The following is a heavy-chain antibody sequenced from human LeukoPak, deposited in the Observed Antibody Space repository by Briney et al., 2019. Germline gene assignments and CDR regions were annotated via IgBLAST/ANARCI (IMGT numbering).Heavy chain of an antibody. J-gene: IGHJ3*02. CDR3: ASMDYYGSGSCYNGPGAFDI. Sequence: SETLSLTCTVSGGSISSSSYYWGWIRQPPGKGLEWIGSIYYSGSTYYNPSLKSRVTISVDTSKNQFSLKLSSVTAADTAVYYCASMDYYGSGSCYNGPGAFDIWGQGTMVTVSS. D-gene: IGHD3-10*01. CDR2: IYYSGST. CDR1: GGSISSSSYY. V-gene: IGHV4-39*01.